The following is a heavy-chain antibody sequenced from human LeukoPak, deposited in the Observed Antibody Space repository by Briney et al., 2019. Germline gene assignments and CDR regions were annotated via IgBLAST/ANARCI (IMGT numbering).Heavy chain of an antibody. D-gene: IGHD1-26*01. CDR2: MNPNSGNT. V-gene: IGHV1-8*01. Sequence: ASVKVSCKASGYTFTSYDINWVRQATGQGLEWMGWMNPNSGNTGYAQKFQGRVTMTRNTSISTAYMELSSLRSEDTAVYYCARGRGTRSGSTGWFDPWGQGTLVTVSS. CDR3: ARGRGTRSGSTGWFDP. CDR1: GYTFTSYD. J-gene: IGHJ5*02.